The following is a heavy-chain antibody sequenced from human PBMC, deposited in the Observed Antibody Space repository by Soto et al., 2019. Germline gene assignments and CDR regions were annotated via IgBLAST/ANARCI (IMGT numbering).Heavy chain of an antibody. D-gene: IGHD6-25*01. CDR2: INNRGKT. V-gene: IGHV4-39*02. Sequence: QLQLQESGPRLVKPSETLSLTCSVSGGSIDSRSYFWGWIRKAPGKGLEWIASINNRGKTYYSPSLKSRLTISVYTSKTQVALKPSSVSAADTAVYYCARDRYGGCYYWGLASLVTVSA. CDR3: ARDRYGGCYY. J-gene: IGHJ4*02. CDR1: GGSIDSRSYF.